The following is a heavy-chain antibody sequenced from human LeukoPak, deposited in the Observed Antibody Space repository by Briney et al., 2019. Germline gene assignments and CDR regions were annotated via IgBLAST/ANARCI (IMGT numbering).Heavy chain of an antibody. V-gene: IGHV4-34*01. J-gene: IGHJ5*02. CDR3: ARAKTLSIFGPPGWFDP. CDR2: INHSGST. CDR1: GGSFSGYY. D-gene: IGHD3-3*01. Sequence: SETLSLTCAVYGGSFSGYYWSWIRQPPGKGLEWIGEINHSGSTNYNPSLKSRVTISVDTSKNQFSLKLSSVTAADTAMYYCARAKTLSIFGPPGWFDPWGQGTLVTVSS.